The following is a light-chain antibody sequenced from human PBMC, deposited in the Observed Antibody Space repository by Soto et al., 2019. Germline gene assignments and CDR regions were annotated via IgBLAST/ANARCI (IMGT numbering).Light chain of an antibody. Sequence: EIVMTQSPATLSVSPGEGATRSFRGGQSTSTNLAWYQQKPGQAPRLLIYDTSTRATGIQARFSGSGSGTEFTPPTSSLQSEDFAAHYCQQYNTWTSITFGQGTRLEIK. CDR1: QSTSTN. CDR3: QQYNTWTSIT. CDR2: DTS. V-gene: IGKV3-15*01. J-gene: IGKJ5*01.